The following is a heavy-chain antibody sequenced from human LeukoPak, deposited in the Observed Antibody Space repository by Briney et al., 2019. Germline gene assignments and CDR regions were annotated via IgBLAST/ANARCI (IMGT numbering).Heavy chain of an antibody. CDR3: ARDMEGYGMDV. V-gene: IGHV3-11*04. J-gene: IGHJ6*02. CDR1: GFTFSDYY. D-gene: IGHD1-1*01. Sequence: PGGSLRLSCSASGFTFSDYYMSWIRQAPGKGLEWVSYISSSGSTIYYADSVKGRFTISRDNSKNTLYLQMNSLRAEDTALYYCARDMEGYGMDVWGQGTTVTVSS. CDR2: ISSSGSTI.